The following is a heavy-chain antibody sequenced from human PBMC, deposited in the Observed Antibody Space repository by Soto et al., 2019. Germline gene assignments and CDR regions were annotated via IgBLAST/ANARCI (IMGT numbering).Heavy chain of an antibody. Sequence: GASVKVSCKASGFTFTNYGITWVLQAPGQGLEWMGWISAYKRNTNYAQMFQGRVTMTTDTSTSTAYMELRSLRSDDMAVYYCASRSGQLPYYFDYWGQGTQVTVS. D-gene: IGHD6-6*01. V-gene: IGHV1-18*03. CDR1: GFTFTNYG. CDR3: ASRSGQLPYYFDY. J-gene: IGHJ4*02. CDR2: ISAYKRNT.